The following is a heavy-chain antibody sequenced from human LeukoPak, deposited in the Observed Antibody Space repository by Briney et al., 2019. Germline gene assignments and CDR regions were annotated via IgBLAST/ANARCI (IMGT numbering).Heavy chain of an antibody. V-gene: IGHV4-39*07. Sequence: PSETLSLTCTVSGGSISSSSYYWGWIRQPPGKGLEWIGSIYYSGSTYYNPSLKSRATISVDTSKNQFSLKLSSVTAADTAVYYCARGRRLRFPFDYWGQGTLVTVSS. CDR1: GGSISSSSYY. CDR2: IYYSGST. CDR3: ARGRRLRFPFDY. D-gene: IGHD3-3*01. J-gene: IGHJ4*02.